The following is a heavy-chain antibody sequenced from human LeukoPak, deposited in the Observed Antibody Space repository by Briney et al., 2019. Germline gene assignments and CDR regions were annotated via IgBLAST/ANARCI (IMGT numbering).Heavy chain of an antibody. V-gene: IGHV3-23*01. CDR3: AKDGVDTTTFDS. D-gene: IGHD4-17*01. J-gene: IGHJ4*02. CDR1: GFTFSSYA. CDR2: ISGSGGAT. Sequence: GGSLRLSCAASGFTFSSYAMSWVRQVPGKGLEWVSVISGSGGATYYADSVKGRFTISRDNSKNTLYLQMNSLRAEDTAVYYCAKDGVDTTTFDSWGQGTLVTVSS.